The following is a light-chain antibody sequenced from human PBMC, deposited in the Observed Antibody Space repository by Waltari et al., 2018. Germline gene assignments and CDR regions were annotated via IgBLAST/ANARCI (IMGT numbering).Light chain of an antibody. Sequence: IVMTQSPATPSVSPGGRATLSCRASQRVSSNLAWYQQKHGQAPRVLIFGASTSATGLPARFSGSGSVTEFTLTISSLQSEDFAVYYCQQYSEWPRTFGHGTKLEI. V-gene: IGKV3-15*01. CDR3: QQYSEWPRT. CDR2: GAS. J-gene: IGKJ2*01. CDR1: QRVSSN.